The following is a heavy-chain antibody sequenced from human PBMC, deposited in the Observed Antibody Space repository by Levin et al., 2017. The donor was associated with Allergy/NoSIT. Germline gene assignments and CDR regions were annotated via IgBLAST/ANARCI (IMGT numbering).Heavy chain of an antibody. J-gene: IGHJ4*02. CDR3: SRDRLGNYNFDY. Sequence: GESLKISCAASGFTFSSYTMNWVRQAPGKGLEWVSSISSGGSTVYYADSVKGRFTISRDNAKNSLYLQMNSLRAEHTAVYYCSRDRLGNYNFDYWGQGTLVSVSS. V-gene: IGHV3-48*01. CDR2: ISSGGSTV. CDR1: GFTFSSYT. D-gene: IGHD5-24*01.